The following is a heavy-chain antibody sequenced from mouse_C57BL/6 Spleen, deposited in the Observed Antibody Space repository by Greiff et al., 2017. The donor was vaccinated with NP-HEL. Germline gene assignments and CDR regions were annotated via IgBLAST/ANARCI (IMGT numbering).Heavy chain of an antibody. Sequence: QVQLQQSGAELVRPGASVTLSCKASGYTFTDYEMHWVKQTPVHGLEWIGAIDPETGGTAYNQKFKGKAILTADKSSSTAYMELRSLTSEDSAVYYCTREGYYGSSYYFDYWGQGTTLTVSS. J-gene: IGHJ2*01. CDR1: GYTFTDYE. V-gene: IGHV1-15*01. CDR2: IDPETGGT. CDR3: TREGYYGSSYYFDY. D-gene: IGHD1-1*01.